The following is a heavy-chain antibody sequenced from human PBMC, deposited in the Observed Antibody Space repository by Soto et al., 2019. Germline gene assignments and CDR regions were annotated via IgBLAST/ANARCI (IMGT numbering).Heavy chain of an antibody. CDR3: ASNLYYYDSSGPDWSNAFDI. CDR2: IIPSFGTA. Sequence: SVKVSCKASGGTFSSYAISWVRQAPGQGLEWMGGIIPSFGTANYAQKFQGRVTITADESTSTAYMELSSLRSEDTAVYYCASNLYYYDSSGPDWSNAFDIWGQGTMVTVSS. J-gene: IGHJ3*02. CDR1: GGTFSSYA. D-gene: IGHD3-22*01. V-gene: IGHV1-69*13.